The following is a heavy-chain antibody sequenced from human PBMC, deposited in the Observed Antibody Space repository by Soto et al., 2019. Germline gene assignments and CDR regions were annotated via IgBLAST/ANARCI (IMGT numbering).Heavy chain of an antibody. CDR3: ARDLPPYDRSKEAAGAFED. J-gene: IGHJ4*02. CDR2: VFGNGGGTP. V-gene: IGHV4-4*07. Sequence: QVQLQESGPGLLRPSETLSLTCSVSGSSSIGDYWSWIRQPAGKGLEWIGRVFGNGGGTPIYKSSLKNRVTMSVDPSMTQFSLKLTSVTAADTAVYYCARDLPPYDRSKEAAGAFEDWGQGILVTVSS. CDR1: GSSSIGDY. D-gene: IGHD3-10*02.